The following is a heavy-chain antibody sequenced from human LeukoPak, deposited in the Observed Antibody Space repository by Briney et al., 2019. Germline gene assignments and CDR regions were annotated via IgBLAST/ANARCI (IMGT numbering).Heavy chain of an antibody. J-gene: IGHJ4*02. Sequence: GGSLRLSSAASGVTFSNYAMHSVRQAPGKGLECVASIRYVGSNKYSADSVRGRFTISRDNSKNALYLQMNSLRAEDTAVYYCAKDGRRGFSFGPAAYWGQGTLVTVCS. CDR3: AKDGRRGFSFGPAAY. V-gene: IGHV3-30*02. CDR2: IRYVGSNK. D-gene: IGHD5-18*01. CDR1: GVTFSNYA.